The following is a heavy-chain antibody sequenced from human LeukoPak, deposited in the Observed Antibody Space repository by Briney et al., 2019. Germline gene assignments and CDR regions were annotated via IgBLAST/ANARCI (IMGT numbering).Heavy chain of an antibody. V-gene: IGHV4-39*01. D-gene: IGHD5-24*01. CDR3: TSRGFRLPLDAFDV. J-gene: IGHJ3*01. Sequence: PSETLSLTCTVSGGPITRSAYYWVWVRQSPGRGLEWLGSIYSNGDTYYNPSFESRVTIAIETSKNQFSLKMASVTAADMAAYYCTSRGFRLPLDAFDVWGQGTRVAVSS. CDR1: GGPITRSAYY. CDR2: IYSNGDT.